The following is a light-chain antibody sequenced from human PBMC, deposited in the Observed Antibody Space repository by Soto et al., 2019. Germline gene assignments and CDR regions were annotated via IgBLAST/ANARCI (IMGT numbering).Light chain of an antibody. CDR3: SSYSGGGIV. V-gene: IGLV2-14*01. CDR2: AVT. Sequence: QPVLTQPASVSGSPGQSITLSCTGISNDYVSWYQQHPGKAPKILIYAVTSRPSGVSNRFSGSRSGNAASLTISGLQPEDEADYYCSSYSGGGIVFGTGTKLTVL. J-gene: IGLJ1*01. CDR1: SNDY.